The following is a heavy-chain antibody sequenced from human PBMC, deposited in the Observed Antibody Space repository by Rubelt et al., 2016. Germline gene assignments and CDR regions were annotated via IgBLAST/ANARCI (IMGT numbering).Heavy chain of an antibody. J-gene: IGHJ5*02. V-gene: IGHV1-46*01. CDR3: ARDEVGAIKGGWFDP. Sequence: GYTFTSYYMHWVRQAPGQGLEWMGIINPSGGSTSYAQKFQGRVTIAADKSTSTAYMELSSLRSEDTAVYYCARDEVGAIKGGWFDPWGQGTLVTVSS. CDR2: INPSGGST. D-gene: IGHD1-26*01. CDR1: GYTFTSYY.